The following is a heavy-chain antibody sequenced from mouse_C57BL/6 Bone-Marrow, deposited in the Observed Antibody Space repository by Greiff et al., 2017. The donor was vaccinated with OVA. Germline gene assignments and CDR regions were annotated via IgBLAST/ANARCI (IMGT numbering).Heavy chain of an antibody. D-gene: IGHD1-1*01. Sequence: VQGVESGAELARPGASVKLSCKASGYTFTSYGISWVKQRTGQGLEWIGEIYPRSGNTYYNEKFKGKATLTADKSSSTAYMELRSLTSEDSAVYFCARDYYGSRGGDYWGQGTTRTVSS. J-gene: IGHJ2*01. CDR1: GYTFTSYG. CDR3: ARDYYGSRGGDY. CDR2: IYPRSGNT. V-gene: IGHV1-81*01.